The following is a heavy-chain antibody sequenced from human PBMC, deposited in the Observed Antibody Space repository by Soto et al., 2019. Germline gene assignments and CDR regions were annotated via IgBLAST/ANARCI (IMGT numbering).Heavy chain of an antibody. V-gene: IGHV1-18*01. CDR3: ARGVGYYDFWSGYYTGNWFDP. CDR1: GYTFTSYG. Sequence: GASVKVSCKTAGYTFTSYGSSWVRQAPGQGLEWMGWISAYNGNTNYAQKLQGRVTMTTDTSTSTAYMELRSLRSDDTAVYYCARGVGYYDFWSGYYTGNWFDPWGQGTLVTVSS. CDR2: ISAYNGNT. J-gene: IGHJ5*02. D-gene: IGHD3-3*01.